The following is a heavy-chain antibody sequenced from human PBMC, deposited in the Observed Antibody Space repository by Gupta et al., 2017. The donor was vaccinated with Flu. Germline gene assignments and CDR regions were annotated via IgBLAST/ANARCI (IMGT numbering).Heavy chain of an antibody. V-gene: IGHV1-69*01. J-gene: IGHJ4*02. Sequence: QVQLVQSGAEVKKPGSLVKFSCKASGVTFSTYAIHWVRQAPGQGLEWMGGIIPVFGPTNYAQKFQGRVTITADESTSTAYMETSSLRSEDTAVYYCARKGGGHCSGGSCYSFDFWGQGTLVTVSS. CDR3: ARKGGGHCSGGSCYSFDF. CDR2: IIPVFGPT. CDR1: GVTFSTYA. D-gene: IGHD2-15*01.